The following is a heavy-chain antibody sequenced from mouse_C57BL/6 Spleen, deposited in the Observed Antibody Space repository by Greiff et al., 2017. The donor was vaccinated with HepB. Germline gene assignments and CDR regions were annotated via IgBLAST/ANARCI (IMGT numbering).Heavy chain of an antibody. CDR3: ARWVYYGSSYDWYFDV. CDR1: GYTFTSYW. Sequence: VQLQQSGAELVKPGASVKLSCKASGYTFTSYWMHWVKQRPGRGLEWIGRIDPNSGGTKYNEKFKSKATLTVDKPSSTAYLQLSSLTSEDSAVYYCARWVYYGSSYDWYFDVWGTGTTVTVSS. V-gene: IGHV1-72*01. D-gene: IGHD1-1*01. J-gene: IGHJ1*03. CDR2: IDPNSGGT.